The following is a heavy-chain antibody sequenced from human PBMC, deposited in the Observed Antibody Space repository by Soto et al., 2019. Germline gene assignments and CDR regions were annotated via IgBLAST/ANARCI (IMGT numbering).Heavy chain of an antibody. D-gene: IGHD3-22*01. Sequence: QVQLVQSRAEVKKPGSSVKVSCKASVGTFSSYGINSVRQSPGQGLKWMGGIIPVLTTTNYAQKFQGRVTIPADKSTTTAYMELTSLRSEDTAVYYCARARYYYDGRGHYYLDYWGQGTRVTVSS. J-gene: IGHJ4*02. CDR1: VGTFSSYG. CDR3: ARARYYYDGRGHYYLDY. CDR2: IIPVLTTT. V-gene: IGHV1-69*06.